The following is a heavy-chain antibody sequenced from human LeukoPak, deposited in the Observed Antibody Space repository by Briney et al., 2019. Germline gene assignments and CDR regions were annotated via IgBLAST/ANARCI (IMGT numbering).Heavy chain of an antibody. CDR2: ISAYNGNT. CDR1: GYTFTSYG. CDR3: ARDTDIVATTPDWYFDL. D-gene: IGHD5-12*01. Sequence: ASVKVSCKASGYTFTSYGICWVRQGPGQGLEWMGWISAYNGNTNYAQKLQGRVTMTTDTSTSTAYMELRSLRSDDTAVYYCARDTDIVATTPDWYFDLWGRGTLVTVSS. V-gene: IGHV1-18*04. J-gene: IGHJ2*01.